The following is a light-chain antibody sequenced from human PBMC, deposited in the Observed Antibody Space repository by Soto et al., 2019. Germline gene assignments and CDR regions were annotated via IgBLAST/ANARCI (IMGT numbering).Light chain of an antibody. Sequence: QSALTQPRSVSGSPGQSVTISCTGTSSDVGGYNSVSWYQQHPGKAPKLMIYAVTKRPSGVPARFSGSKSGNTASLTISGLQAEDEADYYCQSYDIRLNGLTFGLGTKLTVL. V-gene: IGLV2-11*01. J-gene: IGLJ2*01. CDR3: QSYDIRLNGLT. CDR1: SSDVGGYNS. CDR2: AVT.